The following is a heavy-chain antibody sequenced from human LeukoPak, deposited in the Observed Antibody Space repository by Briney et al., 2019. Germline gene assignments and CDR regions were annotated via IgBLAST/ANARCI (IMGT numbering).Heavy chain of an antibody. V-gene: IGHV1-2*02. CDR2: INPNSGGT. CDR3: ARDLPTTVTTSYFDY. J-gene: IGHJ4*02. CDR1: GYTFTGYY. Sequence: GASVKVSCKASGYTFTGYYMHWVRQAPGQGLEWMGWINPNSGGTNYAQKFQGRVTMTRDTSISTAYMELSRLRSDDTAVYYCARDLPTTVTTSYFDYWGQGTLVTVSS. D-gene: IGHD4-17*01.